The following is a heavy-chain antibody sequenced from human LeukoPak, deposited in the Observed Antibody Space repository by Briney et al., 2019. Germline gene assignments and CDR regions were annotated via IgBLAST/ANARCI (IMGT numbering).Heavy chain of an antibody. CDR1: GFTFTSYA. J-gene: IGHJ4*02. D-gene: IGHD5-12*01. V-gene: IGHV3-23*01. CDR3: AKALSYSGYDYYFGS. CDR2: VSANDGST. Sequence: PGGSLRLSCAASGFTFTSYAMSWVRQAPGKGLEWVSTVSANDGSTYYADSAKGRFIISRDNSKNTLYLQMSSLRAEDTALYYCAKALSYSGYDYYFGSWGEGTLVTVSS.